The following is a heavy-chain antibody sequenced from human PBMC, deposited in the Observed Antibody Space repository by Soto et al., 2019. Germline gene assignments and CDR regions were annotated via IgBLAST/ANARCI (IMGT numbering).Heavy chain of an antibody. Sequence: QVQLVQSGAEVKKPGSSVKVSCEASGGTFNSHAISWVRQAPGQGLEWMGGIIPIFRTTNYAQKFQGRLTITADESTRTAYMELSGLRSDDSAVYYCARPYSSSLEISYYYAVDVCGQGTTVTVSS. CDR3: ARPYSSSLEISYYYAVDV. V-gene: IGHV1-69*12. D-gene: IGHD6-13*01. CDR1: GGTFNSHA. J-gene: IGHJ6*02. CDR2: IIPIFRTT.